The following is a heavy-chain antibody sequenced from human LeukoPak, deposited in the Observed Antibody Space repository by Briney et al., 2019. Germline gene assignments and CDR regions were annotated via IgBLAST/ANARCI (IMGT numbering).Heavy chain of an antibody. J-gene: IGHJ3*02. CDR3: ARPVLRYFDSPDAFDI. CDR1: GFTFSTYA. D-gene: IGHD3-9*01. V-gene: IGHV3-23*01. Sequence: GGSLRLSCAASGFTFSTYAMSWVRQAPGKGLEWVSGISGSGGSTYFADSVKGRFTISRDNSKNTLYLQMNSLRAEDTAVYYCARPVLRYFDSPDAFDIWGQGTMVTVSS. CDR2: ISGSGGST.